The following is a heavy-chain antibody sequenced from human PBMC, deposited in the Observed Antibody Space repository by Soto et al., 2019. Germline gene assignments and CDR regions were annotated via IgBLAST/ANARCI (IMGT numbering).Heavy chain of an antibody. Sequence: GSGPTLVNPTQTLTLTCTFSGFSLSTSGMCVSWIRQPPGKALEWLALIDWDDDKYYSTSLKTRLTISKDTSKNQVVLTMTNMEPVDTATYYCARGTGNDDGNDAFDTWGQGTMVTVSS. J-gene: IGHJ3*02. CDR2: IDWDDDK. D-gene: IGHD1-1*01. V-gene: IGHV2-70*01. CDR3: ARGTGNDDGNDAFDT. CDR1: GFSLSTSGMC.